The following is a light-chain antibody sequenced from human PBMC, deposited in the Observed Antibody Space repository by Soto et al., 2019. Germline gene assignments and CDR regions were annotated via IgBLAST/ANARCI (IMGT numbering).Light chain of an antibody. V-gene: IGLV2-14*01. CDR2: EVS. CDR3: SSYTSSSTHVV. Sequence: QSALTQPASVSGSPGQSITISCTGTSSDVGGYNYVSWYQQHPGKAPKLMIYEVSNRPSGVSNRFSGSKSGHTASLTISGLQDEDEADYYCSSYTSSSTHVVFGGGTKLTVL. CDR1: SSDVGGYNY. J-gene: IGLJ2*01.